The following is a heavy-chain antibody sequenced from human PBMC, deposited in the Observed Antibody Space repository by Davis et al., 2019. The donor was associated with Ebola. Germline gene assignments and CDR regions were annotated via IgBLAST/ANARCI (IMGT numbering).Heavy chain of an antibody. J-gene: IGHJ4*02. D-gene: IGHD3-9*01. CDR3: ARESYDILTGYSPD. CDR2: IYHSGST. CDR1: GGSFSGYY. Sequence: SETLSLTCAVYGGSFSGYYWSWIRQPPGKGLEWIGYIYHSGSTYYNPSLKSQVTISVDRSKNQFSLKLSSVTAADTAVYYCARESYDILTGYSPDWGQGTLVTVSS. V-gene: IGHV4-34*01.